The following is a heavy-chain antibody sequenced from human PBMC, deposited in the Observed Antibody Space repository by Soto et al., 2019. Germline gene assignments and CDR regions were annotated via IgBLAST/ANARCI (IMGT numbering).Heavy chain of an antibody. D-gene: IGHD2-15*01. Sequence: GGSLRLSCAASGFTFSSYAMSWVRQAPGKGLEWVSAISGSGGSTYYADSVKGRFTISRDNSKNTLYLQMNSLRAEDTAVYYCAKTVAATPLYYYGMDVWGQGTTVTVSS. J-gene: IGHJ6*02. CDR3: AKTVAATPLYYYGMDV. V-gene: IGHV3-23*01. CDR1: GFTFSSYA. CDR2: ISGSGGST.